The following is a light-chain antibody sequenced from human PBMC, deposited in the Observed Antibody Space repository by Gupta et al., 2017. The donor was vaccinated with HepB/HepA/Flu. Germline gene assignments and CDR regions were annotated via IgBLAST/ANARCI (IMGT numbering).Light chain of an antibody. CDR1: SSDFGSYNL. CDR2: EVS. V-gene: IGLV2-23*02. CDR3: CSHAGSTTYVV. Sequence: QSALTQSASVSGPPGQSIPIPSTGTSSDFGSYNLVSWYKQHPGKAPQRMIYEVSKRPSGVSIRFSGSKSGNTASLTISGLQAEDEAEYYCCSHAGSTTYVVFGGGTKLTVL. J-gene: IGLJ2*01.